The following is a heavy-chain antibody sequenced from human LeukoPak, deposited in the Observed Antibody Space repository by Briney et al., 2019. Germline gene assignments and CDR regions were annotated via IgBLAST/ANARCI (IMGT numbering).Heavy chain of an antibody. J-gene: IGHJ4*02. CDR2: IKQDGSEE. D-gene: IGHD6-19*01. CDR1: GFSFSSNW. CDR3: ARDRRGSGWYFDY. Sequence: GGSLRLSCAAPGFSFSSNWMSWVRQAPGKGLEWVANIKQDGSEEYYVDSVKGRFTISRDNAKNSLCLQMNSLRAEDTAVYYCARDRRGSGWYFDYWGQGTLVAVSS. V-gene: IGHV3-7*03.